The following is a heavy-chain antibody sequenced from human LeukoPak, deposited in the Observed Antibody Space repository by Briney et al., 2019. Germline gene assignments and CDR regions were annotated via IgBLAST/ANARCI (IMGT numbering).Heavy chain of an antibody. D-gene: IGHD2-15*01. V-gene: IGHV3-48*01. CDR3: ARVLLRGSDY. Sequence: GGSLRLSCAASGFTFSSYEMNWVRQAPGKGLEWVSYISSSSSTIYYADSVKGRFTISRDNAKNSLYPQMNSLRAEDTAVYYCARVLLRGSDYWGQGTLVTVSS. J-gene: IGHJ4*02. CDR1: GFTFSSYE. CDR2: ISSSSSTI.